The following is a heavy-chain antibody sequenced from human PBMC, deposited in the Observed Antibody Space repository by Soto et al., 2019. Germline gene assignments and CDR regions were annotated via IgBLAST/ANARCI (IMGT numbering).Heavy chain of an antibody. V-gene: IGHV3-74*01. D-gene: IGHD3-10*01. CDR3: ARDGFRGAVLDY. Sequence: EVQLVESGGGLVQPGGSLRLSCAASGFTFSSYWMHWVRQAPGKGLVWVSRINGVGSSTTYADSVKGRFTISRDNAKNTLYMHMNSLRAEDTAVYYCARDGFRGAVLDYWGQGTLVTVSS. J-gene: IGHJ4*02. CDR1: GFTFSSYW. CDR2: INGVGSST.